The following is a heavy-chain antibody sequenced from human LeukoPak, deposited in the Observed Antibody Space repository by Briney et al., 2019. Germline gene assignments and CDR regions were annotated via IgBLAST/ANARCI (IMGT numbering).Heavy chain of an antibody. Sequence: ASVKVSCKASGCTFTSYAMHWVRQAPGQRLEWMGWINAGNGNTKYSQKFQGRVTITRDTSASTAYMELSSLRSEDTAVYYCARYRGSSWPKVDYWGQGTLVTVSS. D-gene: IGHD6-13*01. V-gene: IGHV1-3*01. CDR3: ARYRGSSWPKVDY. CDR2: INAGNGNT. CDR1: GCTFTSYA. J-gene: IGHJ4*02.